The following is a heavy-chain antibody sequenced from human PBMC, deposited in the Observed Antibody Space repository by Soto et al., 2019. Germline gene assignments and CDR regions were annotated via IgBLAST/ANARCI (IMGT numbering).Heavy chain of an antibody. D-gene: IGHD3-3*01. CDR3: ARHRTVRFLEWLHPSYYYYMDV. CDR2: IYPGDSDT. CDR1: GYSFTSYW. V-gene: IGHV5-51*01. Sequence: PGESLKISCKGSGYSFTSYWIGWVRQMPGKGLEWMGIIYPGDSDTRYSPSFQGQVTISADKSISTAYLQWSSLKASDTAMYYCARHRTVRFLEWLHPSYYYYMDVWGKGTTVTVSS. J-gene: IGHJ6*03.